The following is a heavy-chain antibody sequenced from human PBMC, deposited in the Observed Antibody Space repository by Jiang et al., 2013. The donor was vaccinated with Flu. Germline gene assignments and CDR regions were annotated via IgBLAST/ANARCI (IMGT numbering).Heavy chain of an antibody. J-gene: IGHJ6*02. Sequence: VQLVESGPGLVKPSETLSLTCTVSDDSITSSYWSWIRQPPGKGLEWIGYVHYSGRTNYNPSLRSRLSMSIDTSQNQFSLKLTSVTAADTAVYYCARLRPLVLAGDYYYHSMDVWGQGTTVTVSS. CDR1: DDSITSSY. CDR3: ARLRPLVLAGDYYYHSMDV. V-gene: IGHV4-59*08. D-gene: IGHD2-15*01. CDR2: VHYSGRT.